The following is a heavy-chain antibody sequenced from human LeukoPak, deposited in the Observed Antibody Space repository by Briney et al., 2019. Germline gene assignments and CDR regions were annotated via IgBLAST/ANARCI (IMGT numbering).Heavy chain of an antibody. J-gene: IGHJ4*02. V-gene: IGHV3-21*01. CDR1: GFTFSNAW. Sequence: GGSLRLSCAASGFTFSNAWMSWVRQAPGKGLEWVSSISTSTSSIYYADSVKGRFTISRDNAKNSLSLQMNSLRVEDTAVYYCARGRDDYFLNYWGQGTLVTVSS. D-gene: IGHD2/OR15-2a*01. CDR2: ISTSTSSI. CDR3: ARGRDDYFLNY.